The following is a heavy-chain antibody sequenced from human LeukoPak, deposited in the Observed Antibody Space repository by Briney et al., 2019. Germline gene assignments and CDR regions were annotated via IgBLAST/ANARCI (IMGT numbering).Heavy chain of an antibody. CDR2: IYRGGST. D-gene: IGHD6-13*01. CDR1: GFNVSNNY. CDR3: ARDRGAAAGN. V-gene: IGHV3-53*01. J-gene: IGHJ4*02. Sequence: GGSLRLSCAASGFNVSNNYMSWVRQAPGKGLEWVSVIYRGGSTYYADSVKVRFTMSRDNSKNTVYLQMDSLRAEDTAVYYCARDRGAAAGNWGQGTLVTVSS.